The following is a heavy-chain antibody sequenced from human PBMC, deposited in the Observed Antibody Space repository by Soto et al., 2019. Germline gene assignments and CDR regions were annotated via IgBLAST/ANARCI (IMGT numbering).Heavy chain of an antibody. CDR2: IYYSGTT. V-gene: IGHV4-28*01. CDR3: ARREIQGPIDY. Sequence: QVQLQESGPGLVKPSDTLSLTCAVSGYSISSSNWWGWIRQPPGKGLEWIGYIYYSGTTYYNPSLKGRVTMSVDTHKNQFSLKLTSVTAVDTAVYYCARREIQGPIDYWGQGTLVTVSS. CDR1: GYSISSSNW. J-gene: IGHJ4*02. D-gene: IGHD1-26*01.